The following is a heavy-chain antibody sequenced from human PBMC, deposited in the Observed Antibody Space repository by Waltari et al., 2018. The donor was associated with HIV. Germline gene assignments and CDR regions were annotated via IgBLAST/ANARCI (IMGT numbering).Heavy chain of an antibody. D-gene: IGHD6-13*01. CDR3: ASAAGPFDN. Sequence: QVQLVESGGGVVQRGRSLRLSCEASGLIFSIYGMHWVRQAPGKGLEWVAVIWSDGSNKYYADSVKGRFTISRDNSKNTLYLQMNSLRAEDTAVYYCASAAGPFDNWGQGTLVTVSS. CDR2: IWSDGSNK. J-gene: IGHJ4*02. V-gene: IGHV3-33*01. CDR1: GLIFSIYG.